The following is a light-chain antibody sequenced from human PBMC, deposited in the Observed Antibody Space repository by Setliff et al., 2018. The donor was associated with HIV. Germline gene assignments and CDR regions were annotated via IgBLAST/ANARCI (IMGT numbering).Light chain of an antibody. CDR1: SSDVGSYNL. V-gene: IGLV2-23*01. CDR2: EGT. Sequence: QSVLTQPASVSGSPGQSITISCTGTSSDVGSYNLVSWYQQHPGNAPKLMIYEGTKRPSGVSNRISGSKSGNTASLTISGLQAADEADYYCCSYAGTTTLVFGTGTKGTVL. CDR3: CSYAGTTTLV. J-gene: IGLJ1*01.